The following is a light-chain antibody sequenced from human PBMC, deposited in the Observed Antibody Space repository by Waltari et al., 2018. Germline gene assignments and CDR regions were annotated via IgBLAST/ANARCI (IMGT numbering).Light chain of an antibody. CDR1: QSVGSTY. V-gene: IGKV3-20*01. Sequence: VLTQSPGTLSLSPGARATLSCRASQSVGSTYFAWFQQKPGQAPRLLIYGASRRATGIPDRFSGGGSGPDFTLTISRLEPEDFAVYYCQQYYNSPVTFGGGTKVEIK. J-gene: IGKJ4*01. CDR2: GAS. CDR3: QQYYNSPVT.